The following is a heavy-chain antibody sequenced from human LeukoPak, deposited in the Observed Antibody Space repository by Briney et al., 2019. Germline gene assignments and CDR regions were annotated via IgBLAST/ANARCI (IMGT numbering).Heavy chain of an antibody. CDR3: ARPGDYYDSSGYYRFEY. CDR2: INSDGSST. V-gene: IGHV3-74*01. Sequence: PGGSLRLSCAASGFTFSSYWMHWVRQAPGKGLVWVSRINSDGSSTSFADSVKGRFTISRDNAKNSLYLQMNSLRAEDTAVYYCARPGDYYDSSGYYRFEYWGQGTLVTVSS. J-gene: IGHJ4*02. D-gene: IGHD3-22*01. CDR1: GFTFSSYW.